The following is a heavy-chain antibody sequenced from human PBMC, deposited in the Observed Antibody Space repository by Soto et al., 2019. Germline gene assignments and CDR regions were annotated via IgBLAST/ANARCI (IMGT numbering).Heavy chain of an antibody. V-gene: IGHV4-39*01. D-gene: IGHD6-19*01. CDR2: IYYSGSI. CDR1: GGSISSSSYY. CDR3: ARQSSGWYNWFDP. J-gene: IGHJ5*02. Sequence: SETLSLTCSVSGGSISSSSYYWGWIRQPPGKGLEWIGSIYYSGSIYYNPSLKSRVTISIDTSKNQFSLKLSSVTAAETAVYYCARQSSGWYNWFDPWGQGTLVT.